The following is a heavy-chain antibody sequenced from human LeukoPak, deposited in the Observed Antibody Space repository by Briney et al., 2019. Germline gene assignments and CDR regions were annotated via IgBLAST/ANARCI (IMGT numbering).Heavy chain of an antibody. D-gene: IGHD3-10*02. CDR2: ISWDGGSK. Sequence: GRSLRLSCAASGFTFDDHTMHWVRQAPGKGLEWVSLISWDGGSKYYADSVKGRFTISRDNAKNSLYLQMNSLRAEDTAVYYCAELGITMIGGVWGKGTTVTISS. CDR3: AELGITMIGGV. V-gene: IGHV3-43*01. CDR1: GFTFDDHT. J-gene: IGHJ6*04.